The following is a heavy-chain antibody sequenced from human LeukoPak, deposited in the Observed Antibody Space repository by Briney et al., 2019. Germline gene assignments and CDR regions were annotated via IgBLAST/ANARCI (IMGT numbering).Heavy chain of an antibody. D-gene: IGHD1-14*01. Sequence: NPSETLSLTCTVACDSISNYYWSWLRQPPGKGLEWIGYIYYSGNTDYNPSLKSRVTISVDTPKNQFSLRLNSVTAADTAVFYCARYRNEALFAFDIWGQGTMVTVSS. CDR3: ARYRNEALFAFDI. CDR2: IYYSGNT. J-gene: IGHJ3*02. CDR1: CDSISNYY. V-gene: IGHV4-59*01.